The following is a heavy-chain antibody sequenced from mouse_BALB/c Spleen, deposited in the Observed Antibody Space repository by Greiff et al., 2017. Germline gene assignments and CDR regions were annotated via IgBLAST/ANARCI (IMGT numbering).Heavy chain of an antibody. V-gene: IGHV3-2*02. D-gene: IGHD3-1*01. CDR2: ISYSGST. CDR1: GYSFTSYYA. Sequence: EVHLVESGPGLVKPSQSLSLTCTATGYSFTSYYAWYWIRQFPGNKLGWVGFISYSGSTSYNPSLKSRTSITRDTSKNQYFLQLNSVTTEDTATYYCARRGGSSGDWFAYWGQGTRVSVSA. J-gene: IGHJ3*01. CDR3: ARRGGSSGDWFAY.